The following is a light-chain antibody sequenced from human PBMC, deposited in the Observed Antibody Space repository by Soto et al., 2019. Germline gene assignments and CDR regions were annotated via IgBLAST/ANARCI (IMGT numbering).Light chain of an antibody. V-gene: IGKV3-20*01. CDR2: SAS. J-gene: IGKJ1*01. CDR1: QSVSSSY. Sequence: EIVLTQSPGTLSLSPGERATLSCRASQSVSSSYLAWYQQKPGQAPRLLIYSASRRATGIPDRFSGSGSGTDFTLTISRLEPEDFAVYYCQQYGNSGTFGQGTKVDIK. CDR3: QQYGNSGT.